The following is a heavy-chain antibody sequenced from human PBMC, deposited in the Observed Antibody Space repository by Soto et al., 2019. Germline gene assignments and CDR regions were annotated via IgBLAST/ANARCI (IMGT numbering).Heavy chain of an antibody. J-gene: IGHJ4*01. D-gene: IGHD3-22*01. CDR3: STDSYTDLTVVRLDN. CDR2: ISGSGGST. V-gene: IGHV3-23*01. Sequence: GGSLRLSCAASGFTFSSYAMSWVRQAPGKGLEWVSAISGSGGSTYYADSVKGRFTISRDDSKSIAHMEMNSLKIEDTAVYYCSTDSYTDLTVVRLDNWGHGILVTV. CDR1: GFTFSSYA.